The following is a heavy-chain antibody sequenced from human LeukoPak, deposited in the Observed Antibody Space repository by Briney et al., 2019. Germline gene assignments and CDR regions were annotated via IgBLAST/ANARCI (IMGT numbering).Heavy chain of an antibody. CDR1: GGSISSYY. D-gene: IGHD3-3*01. Sequence: KTSETLSLTCTVSGGSISSYYWSWIRQPPGKRLEWIGHIYYSGSTNYNPSLKSRVTISVDTSKNQFSLELSSVTAADTAVYYCASRSSIWSGYQDTLYYFDSWGQGTLVTVSS. CDR2: IYYSGST. J-gene: IGHJ4*02. CDR3: ASRSSIWSGYQDTLYYFDS. V-gene: IGHV4-59*01.